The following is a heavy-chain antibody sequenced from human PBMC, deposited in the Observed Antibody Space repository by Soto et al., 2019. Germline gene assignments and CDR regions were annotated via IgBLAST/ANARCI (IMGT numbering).Heavy chain of an antibody. Sequence: PGGSLRLSCAASGFTFSSYAMSWVRQAPGKGLEWVSAISGSGGSTYYADSVKGRFTISRDNSKNTLYLQMNSLRAEDTAVYFCVKKRSYDRTNYDHFDYWGQGTLVTVSS. CDR3: VKKRSYDRTNYDHFDY. D-gene: IGHD3-22*01. CDR2: ISGSGGST. CDR1: GFTFSSYA. V-gene: IGHV3-23*01. J-gene: IGHJ4*02.